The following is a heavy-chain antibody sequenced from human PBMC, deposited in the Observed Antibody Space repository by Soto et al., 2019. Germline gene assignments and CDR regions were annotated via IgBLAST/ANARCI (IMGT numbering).Heavy chain of an antibody. D-gene: IGHD2-2*02. Sequence: GGSLRLSCAASGFTFSSYWMHWVRQPPGKGPVWVARINSDGSSTTYADSVKGRFIISRDNAENTLGLQMNSLRAEDTAVYYCARDHCTTTSCYTVWFDPWGQGTLVTVSS. V-gene: IGHV3-74*01. CDR3: ARDHCTTTSCYTVWFDP. J-gene: IGHJ5*02. CDR2: INSDGSST. CDR1: GFTFSSYW.